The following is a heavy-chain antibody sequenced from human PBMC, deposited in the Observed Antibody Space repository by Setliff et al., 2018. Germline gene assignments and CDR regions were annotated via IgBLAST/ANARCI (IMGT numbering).Heavy chain of an antibody. CDR3: AREGRSSGWYSGDYFYVYMDV. CDR2: INQDGSEK. J-gene: IGHJ6*03. D-gene: IGHD6-19*01. Sequence: GGSLRLSCAASGFTFSGYWMSWVRQAPGKGLEWVANINQDGSEKYYVDSVKGRFTISRDKAKNSVYLQMNSLRGDDTAVYYRAREGRSSGWYSGDYFYVYMDVWGRGTTVTVSS. CDR1: GFTFSGYW. V-gene: IGHV3-7*01.